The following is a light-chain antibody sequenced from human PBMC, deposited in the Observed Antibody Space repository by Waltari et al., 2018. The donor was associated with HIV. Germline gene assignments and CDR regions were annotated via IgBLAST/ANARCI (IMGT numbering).Light chain of an antibody. CDR3: QQSYSTPPWT. CDR1: QSISSY. Sequence: HVTQCPSSLSAYVGDRVTILCRASQSISSYLDWYQQKPGKAPKPLNYAASTLQSGVPSRFSGSGSGTDFTLTMSSLQPEDFATYYCQQSYSTPPWTFGQGTKVEIK. V-gene: IGKV1-39*01. CDR2: AAS. J-gene: IGKJ1*01.